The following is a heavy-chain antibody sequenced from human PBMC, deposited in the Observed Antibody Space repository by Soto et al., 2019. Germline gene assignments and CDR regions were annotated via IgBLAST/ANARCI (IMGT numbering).Heavy chain of an antibody. CDR3: ARDAVAGLSYFDY. D-gene: IGHD6-19*01. J-gene: IGHJ4*02. CDR1: GGSISSYY. V-gene: IGHV4-59*01. CDR2: IYYSGST. Sequence: QAQLQESGPGLVKPSETLSLTCTVSGGSISSYYWSWIRQPPGKGLEWIGYIYYSGSTNYNPSLKSRVTISVDTSKNQFSLKLSSVTAADTAVYYCARDAVAGLSYFDYWGQGTLVTVSS.